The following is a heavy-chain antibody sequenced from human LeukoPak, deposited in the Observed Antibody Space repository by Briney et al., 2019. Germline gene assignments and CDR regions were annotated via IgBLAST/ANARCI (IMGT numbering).Heavy chain of an antibody. J-gene: IGHJ5*02. CDR1: GFTFSSYA. D-gene: IGHD3-3*01. CDR2: ISYDGSNK. Sequence: GGSLRLSCAASGFTFSSYAIHWVRQAPGKGLEWVAVISYDGSNKYYADSVKGRFTISRDNSKNTLYLQMNSLRTEDTAVYNCARDAVFGVATTGGKNWFDPWGQGTLVTVSS. V-gene: IGHV3-30*04. CDR3: ARDAVFGVATTGGKNWFDP.